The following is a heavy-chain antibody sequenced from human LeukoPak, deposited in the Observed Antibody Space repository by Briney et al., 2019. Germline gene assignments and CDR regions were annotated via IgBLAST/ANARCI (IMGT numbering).Heavy chain of an antibody. CDR3: ARDPVGGRPSY. CDR1: GFTFSSHW. J-gene: IGHJ4*02. CDR2: INGDGSST. D-gene: IGHD1-26*01. V-gene: IGHV3-74*01. Sequence: GGSLRLSCAASGFTFSSHWMHWVRQAPGKGLVWVSRINGDGSSTNYADSVKGRFTISRDNAKNTLYLQMNSLRAKDTAVYYCARDPVGGRPSYWGQGTLVTVSS.